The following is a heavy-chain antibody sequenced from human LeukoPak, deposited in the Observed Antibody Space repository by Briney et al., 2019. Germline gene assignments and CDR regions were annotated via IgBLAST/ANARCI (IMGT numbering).Heavy chain of an antibody. Sequence: SVKVSCKASGGTFSSYAISWVRQAPGQRLEWMGRIIPIFGTANYAQKFQGRVTITTDESTSTAYVELSSLRSEDTAVYYCARDGLTAADYWGQGTLVTVSS. CDR3: ARDGLTAADY. CDR2: IIPIFGTA. J-gene: IGHJ4*02. V-gene: IGHV1-69*05. D-gene: IGHD3-16*01. CDR1: GGTFSSYA.